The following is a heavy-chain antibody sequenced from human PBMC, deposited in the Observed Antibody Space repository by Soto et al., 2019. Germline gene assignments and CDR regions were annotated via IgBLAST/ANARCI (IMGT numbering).Heavy chain of an antibody. CDR3: ARDLDGLYYFDY. Sequence: SETLSLTCTVSGGSINNYYWSWIRQPPGKGLEWIGYIFYSGSTYYNPSLKSRVTIPVDTSKNQFSLKLSSVTAADTAVYYCARDLDGLYYFDYWGQGTLVTVSS. J-gene: IGHJ4*02. D-gene: IGHD1-1*01. V-gene: IGHV4-59*12. CDR1: GGSINNYY. CDR2: IFYSGST.